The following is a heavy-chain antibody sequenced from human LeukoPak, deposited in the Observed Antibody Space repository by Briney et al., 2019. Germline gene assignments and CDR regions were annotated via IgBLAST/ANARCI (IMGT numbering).Heavy chain of an antibody. D-gene: IGHD5-18*01. CDR3: ARDVNSYAHCGH. Sequence: GGSLRLSCATSGFTVNSNYMSWVRQAPGKGLERVSIIYKDGRTYYADSVKGRFTISRDNSRNMLYLQMNSLRAEDTAVYYCARDVNSYAHCGHWGQGTLVTVSS. J-gene: IGHJ4*02. CDR2: IYKDGRT. CDR1: GFTVNSNY. V-gene: IGHV3-53*01.